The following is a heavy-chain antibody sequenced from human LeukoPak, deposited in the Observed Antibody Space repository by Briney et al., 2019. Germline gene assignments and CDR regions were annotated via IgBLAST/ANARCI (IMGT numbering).Heavy chain of an antibody. Sequence: GGSLRLSCAASGFTLSNQAMIWVRQAPGKGLEWVSSISGSGAMTYYADSVKGRFTISRDNAMDTLYLQMNSLRADDTAVYYCVKDRVDGSGSQFDSWGQGSLVIVSS. D-gene: IGHD3-10*01. CDR3: VKDRVDGSGSQFDS. CDR1: GFTLSNQA. CDR2: ISGSGAMT. V-gene: IGHV3-23*01. J-gene: IGHJ4*02.